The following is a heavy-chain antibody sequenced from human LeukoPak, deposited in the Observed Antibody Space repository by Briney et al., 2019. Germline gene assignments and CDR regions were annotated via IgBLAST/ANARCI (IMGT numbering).Heavy chain of an antibody. J-gene: IGHJ4*02. V-gene: IGHV3-48*02. CDR2: IGTSSSTI. CDR3: ARHDYGGNSGDY. CDR1: GFTFSSYS. Sequence: GGSLRLSCAASGFTFSSYSMNWVRQAPGKGLEWVSYIGTSSSTIYYADSVKGRFTISRDNAKNSLYLQMNSLRDEDTAVYYCARHDYGGNSGDYWGQGTLVTVSS. D-gene: IGHD4-23*01.